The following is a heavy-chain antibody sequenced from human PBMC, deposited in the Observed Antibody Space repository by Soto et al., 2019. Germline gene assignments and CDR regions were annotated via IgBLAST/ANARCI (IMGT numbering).Heavy chain of an antibody. CDR2: IIPIFGTA. D-gene: IGHD3-3*01. J-gene: IGHJ6*02. CDR1: GGTFSSYA. V-gene: IGHV1-69*01. CDR3: ARALTIYGVVMPLSGMDV. Sequence: QVQLVQSGAEVKKPGSSVKVSCKASGGTFSSYAIIWVRQAPGQGLEWMGGIIPIFGTANYAQKFQGRVTITADESTSTAYMELSSLRSEDTAVYYCARALTIYGVVMPLSGMDVWGQGTTVTVSS.